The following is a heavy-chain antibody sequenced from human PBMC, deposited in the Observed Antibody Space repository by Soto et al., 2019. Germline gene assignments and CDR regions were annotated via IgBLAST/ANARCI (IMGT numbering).Heavy chain of an antibody. J-gene: IGHJ4*02. CDR3: ARQGVYCTNGVCYGY. CDR2: IIPIFGTA. Sequence: QVQLVQSGAEVKKPGSSVKVSCKASGGTFSSYAISWVRQAPGQGLEWMGGIIPIFGTANYAQKFQGRVTITXDESXSXAXMELSSLXXEDTAVYYCARQGVYCTNGVCYGYWGQGTLVTVSS. V-gene: IGHV1-69*05. D-gene: IGHD2-8*01. CDR1: GGTFSSYA.